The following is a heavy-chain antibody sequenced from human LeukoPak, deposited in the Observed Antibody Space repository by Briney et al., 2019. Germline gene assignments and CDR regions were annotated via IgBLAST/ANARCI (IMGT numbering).Heavy chain of an antibody. V-gene: IGHV3-7*01. Sequence: PGGSLRLSCAASAFTFNNYWMSRVRQAPGKGLEWVANIKQDGSEKYYVDSVKGRFTISRDNAKNSLYVQMNSLRAEDTAVYYCARGGSYFDYWGQGTLVTVSS. D-gene: IGHD2-15*01. CDR2: IKQDGSEK. CDR3: ARGGSYFDY. CDR1: AFTFNNYW. J-gene: IGHJ4*02.